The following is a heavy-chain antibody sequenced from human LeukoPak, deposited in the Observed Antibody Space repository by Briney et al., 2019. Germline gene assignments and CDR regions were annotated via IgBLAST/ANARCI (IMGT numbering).Heavy chain of an antibody. J-gene: IGHJ4*02. CDR3: ARDFWASPDYGDYSDY. D-gene: IGHD4-17*01. CDR1: GGTFSSYA. Sequence: SVKVSCKXSGGTFSSYAISWVRQAPGQGLEWMGGIIPIFGTANYAQKFQGRVTITTDESTSTAYMELSSLRSEDTAVYYCARDFWASPDYGDYSDYWGQGTLVTVSS. V-gene: IGHV1-69*05. CDR2: IIPIFGTA.